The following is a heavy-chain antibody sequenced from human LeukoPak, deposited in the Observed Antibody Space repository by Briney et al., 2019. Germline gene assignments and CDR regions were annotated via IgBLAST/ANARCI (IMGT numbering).Heavy chain of an antibody. CDR3: ARVGSSSAPYYYYYMDV. CDR2: IYTSGST. Sequence: SQTLSLTCTVSGGSISSGSYYSSWIRQPAGKGLEWIGRIYTSGSTNYNPSLKSRVTISVDTSKNQFSLKLSSVTAADTAVYYCARVGSSSAPYYYYYMDVWGKGTTVTVSS. J-gene: IGHJ6*03. D-gene: IGHD6-6*01. CDR1: GGSISSGSYY. V-gene: IGHV4-61*02.